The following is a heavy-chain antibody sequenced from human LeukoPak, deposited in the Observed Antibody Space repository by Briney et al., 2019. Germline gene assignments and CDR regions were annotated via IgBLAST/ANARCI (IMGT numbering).Heavy chain of an antibody. J-gene: IGHJ6*03. Sequence: PSETLSLTCTVSGGSISSSSYYWGWIRQPPGKGLEWIGSIYYSGSTYYNPSLKSRVTISVDTSKNQFSLKLSSVTAADTAVYYCARAYSSWTTYYCYYYMDVWGKGTTVTVSS. D-gene: IGHD6-13*01. CDR1: GGSISSSSYY. CDR3: ARAYSSWTTYYCYYYMDV. CDR2: IYYSGST. V-gene: IGHV4-39*07.